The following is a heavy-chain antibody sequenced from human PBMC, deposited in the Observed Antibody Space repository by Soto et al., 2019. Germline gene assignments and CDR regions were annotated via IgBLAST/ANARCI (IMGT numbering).Heavy chain of an antibody. CDR3: AREELGGMDV. J-gene: IGHJ6*02. CDR2: IYYSGST. D-gene: IGHD6-6*01. CDR1: GGSISSGGYY. V-gene: IGHV4-31*03. Sequence: LSLTCTVSGGSISSGGYYWSWIRQHPGKGLEWIGYIYYSGSTYYNPSLKSRVTISVDTSKNQFSLKLSSVTAADTAVYYCAREELGGMDVWGQGTTVTVSS.